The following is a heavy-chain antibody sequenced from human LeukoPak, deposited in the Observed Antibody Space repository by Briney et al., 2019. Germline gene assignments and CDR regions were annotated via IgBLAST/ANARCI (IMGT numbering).Heavy chain of an antibody. CDR2: IYYSATT. V-gene: IGHV4-39*01. J-gene: IGHJ5*02. D-gene: IGHD6-13*01. CDR3: AYGIAAAGTSGWFDP. CDR1: GGSISSSSYY. Sequence: PSETLSLTCTVSGGSISSSSYYGGWGRQPRGKGREWIVSIYYSATTSYNPSLKCRVTISLATSKNQFSLKLSSVTAADTAVYYCAYGIAAAGTSGWFDPWGQGTLVTVSS.